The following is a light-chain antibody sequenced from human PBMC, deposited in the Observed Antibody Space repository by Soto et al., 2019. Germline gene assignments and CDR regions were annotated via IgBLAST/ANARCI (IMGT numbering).Light chain of an antibody. CDR2: GVS. J-gene: IGLJ3*02. V-gene: IGLV2-14*01. CDR1: SSDIGDYNY. CDR3: SSYPSSSWV. Sequence: QSALTQPASVSGSPGQSITISCTGTSSDIGDYNYVSWYQHHPGKAPKLIIYGVSNRPSGVSNRFSGSKSGNTASLTISGLQAEDEADYYCSSYPSSSWVFGGGTKLTVL.